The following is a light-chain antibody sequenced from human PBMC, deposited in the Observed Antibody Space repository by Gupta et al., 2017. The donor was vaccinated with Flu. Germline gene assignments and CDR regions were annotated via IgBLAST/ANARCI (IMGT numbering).Light chain of an antibody. V-gene: IGKV3-15*01. J-gene: IGKJ4*01. Sequence: PATLSVSPGERATLSCRASQSVRSNLAWYQHKPGQAPRLLIYGASTRATGIPVRFTGNGSGTEFTLTVSSLQSEDFAVYYCQQHNDWPRTFGGGTKVEIK. CDR3: QQHNDWPRT. CDR1: QSVRSN. CDR2: GAS.